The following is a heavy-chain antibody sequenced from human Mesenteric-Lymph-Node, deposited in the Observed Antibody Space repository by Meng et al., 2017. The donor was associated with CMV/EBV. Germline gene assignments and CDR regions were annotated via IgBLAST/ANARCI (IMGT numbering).Heavy chain of an antibody. J-gene: IGHJ5*02. Sequence: GSVRRSGYYSGSLRPYPGKGLEWIGSIYYSGSTYYNPSLKSRVTISVDTFKNQFSLKLNSVTAADTAVYYCARHLRVGSGWYEGFDPWGQGTLVTVSS. CDR2: IYYSGST. D-gene: IGHD6-19*01. CDR3: ARHLRVGSGWYEGFDP. CDR1: GSVRRSGYY. V-gene: IGHV4-39*01.